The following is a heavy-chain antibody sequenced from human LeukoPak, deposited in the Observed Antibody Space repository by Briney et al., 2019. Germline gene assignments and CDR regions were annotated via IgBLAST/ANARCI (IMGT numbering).Heavy chain of an antibody. Sequence: GSTTHYADSVKGRFTISRDKSKNTQYLQMNSLRAEDTAVYYCAKDQPPNCSSTSCSYDYWGQGTLVTVSS. D-gene: IGHD2-2*01. CDR3: AKDQPPNCSSTSCSYDY. J-gene: IGHJ4*02. V-gene: IGHV3-23*01. CDR2: GSTT.